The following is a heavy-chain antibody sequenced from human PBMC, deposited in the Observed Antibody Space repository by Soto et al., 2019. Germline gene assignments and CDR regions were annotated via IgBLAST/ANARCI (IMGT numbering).Heavy chain of an antibody. D-gene: IGHD4-4*01. J-gene: IGHJ4*02. Sequence: QVQLVESGGGVVQPGKSLKLACAASKLSFSSFAMHWVRQAPGKGLEWVAVISYDGSDIYYGDSVKGRFTISRDNSKETLFLQMNSLRVDDTAVYYCGGGGNFLPAKYWDQGTLVTVSS. V-gene: IGHV3-30*03. CDR3: GGGGNFLPAKY. CDR1: KLSFSSFA. CDR2: ISYDGSDI.